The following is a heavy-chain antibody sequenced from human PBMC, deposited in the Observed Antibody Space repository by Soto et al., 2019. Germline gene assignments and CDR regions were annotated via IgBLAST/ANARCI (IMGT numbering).Heavy chain of an antibody. D-gene: IGHD6-13*01. Sequence: QITLKESGPTLVKPTQTLTLTCTFSGFSLTSGVVGVGWIRQPPGEALEWLAPIYWNDEQYYNPSLRKRLTITRDNSKNQVVLTMTNMDTVDKAKYYCAHRLPGPSGYDVWGQGTTVTVSS. J-gene: IGHJ6*02. CDR2: IYWNDEQ. CDR3: AHRLPGPSGYDV. CDR1: GFSLTSGVVG. V-gene: IGHV2-5*01.